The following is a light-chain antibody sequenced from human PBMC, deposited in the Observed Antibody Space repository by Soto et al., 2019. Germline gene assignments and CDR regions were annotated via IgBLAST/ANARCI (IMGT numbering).Light chain of an antibody. CDR2: DVD. V-gene: IGLV2-14*01. J-gene: IGLJ2*01. CDR3: SSYTSFAMFVI. CDR1: DSDIGGYIY. Sequence: QSVLTQPASVSGSPGQSITLSCTGTDSDIGGYIYVSWYQQHPGRAPKLMIYDVDKRPSGVSDRFSGSKSGNTASLTISGLQAEDEADYFCSSYTSFAMFVIFGGGTQLTVL.